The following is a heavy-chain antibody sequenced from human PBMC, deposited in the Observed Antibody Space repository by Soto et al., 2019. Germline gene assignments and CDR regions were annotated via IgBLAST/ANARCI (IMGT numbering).Heavy chain of an antibody. Sequence: QVQLMQSGAEVKKPGSSVKVSCKASGGTFSTSAMRWVRQAPGEGLEWVGGIMPVFATPDYAQKFQGRVTISADESTTTAYLELTSLTTDDTAVYYCARDKDRQQLGGNYYYILDVWGQGTAFTVSS. J-gene: IGHJ6*02. V-gene: IGHV1-69*12. CDR3: ARDKDRQQLGGNYYYILDV. D-gene: IGHD3-3*02. CDR2: IMPVFATP. CDR1: GGTFSTSA.